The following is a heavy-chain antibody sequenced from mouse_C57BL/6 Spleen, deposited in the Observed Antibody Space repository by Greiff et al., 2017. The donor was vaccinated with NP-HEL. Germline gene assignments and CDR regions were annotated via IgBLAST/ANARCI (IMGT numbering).Heavy chain of an antibody. Sequence: EVQLQQSGPELVKPGASVKISCKASGYTFTDYYMNWVKPSHGQSLEWIGDINPNNGGTSYNQKFKGKATLTVDKSSSTAYMELRSLTSEDSAVYYCARGSLAYWGQGTLVTVSA. CDR2: INPNNGGT. CDR3: ARGSLAY. J-gene: IGHJ3*01. V-gene: IGHV1-26*01. CDR1: GYTFTDYY.